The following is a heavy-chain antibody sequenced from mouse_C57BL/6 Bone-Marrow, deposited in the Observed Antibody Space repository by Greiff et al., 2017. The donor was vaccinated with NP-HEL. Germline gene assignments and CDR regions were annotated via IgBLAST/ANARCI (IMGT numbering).Heavy chain of an antibody. CDR1: GYTFTDYY. J-gene: IGHJ4*01. CDR2: INPYNGGT. Sequence: VQLKESGPVLVKPGASVKMSCKASGYTFTDYYMNWVKQSHGKSLEWIGVINPYNGGTSYNQKFKGKATLTVDKSSSTAYMELNSLTSEDSAVYYCASPLYYGSSPYAMDYWGQGTSVTVSS. CDR3: ASPLYYGSSPYAMDY. D-gene: IGHD1-1*01. V-gene: IGHV1-19*01.